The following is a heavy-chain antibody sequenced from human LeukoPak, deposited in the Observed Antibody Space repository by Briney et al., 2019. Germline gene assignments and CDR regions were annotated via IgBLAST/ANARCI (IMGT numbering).Heavy chain of an antibody. CDR2: INHSGSA. V-gene: IGHV4-34*01. CDR3: ARALGPFIVVVPAARGYFDY. CDR1: GGSFSGYY. D-gene: IGHD2-2*01. Sequence: SETLSHTCAVYGGSFSGYYWSWIRQPPGKGLEWIGEINHSGSANYNPSLKSRVTISVDTSKNQFSLKLSSVTAADTAVYYCARALGPFIVVVPAARGYFDYWGQGTLVTVSS. J-gene: IGHJ4*02.